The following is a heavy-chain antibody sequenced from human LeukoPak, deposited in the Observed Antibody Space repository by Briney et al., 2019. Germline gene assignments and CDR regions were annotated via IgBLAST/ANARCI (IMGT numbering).Heavy chain of an antibody. CDR3: AKDRSVSSTYSFDS. Sequence: GGSLRLSCAASGLTFSSFAMSWARRAPGKGLEWISAISGSGGSPHYAESVKGRFTISRDFSKNRLYLQMNSLRAEDTAIYYCAKDRSVSSTYSFDSWGQGTLVAVSS. D-gene: IGHD1-14*01. CDR2: ISGSGGSP. V-gene: IGHV3-23*01. CDR1: GLTFSSFA. J-gene: IGHJ4*02.